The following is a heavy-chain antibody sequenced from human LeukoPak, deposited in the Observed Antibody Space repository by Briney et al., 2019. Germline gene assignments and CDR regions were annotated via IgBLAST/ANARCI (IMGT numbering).Heavy chain of an antibody. CDR1: GFTFSSYG. V-gene: IGHV3-30*02. CDR2: IRYDGSNK. D-gene: IGHD4-17*01. CDR3: AKDGSTTVTTRYFDL. J-gene: IGHJ2*01. Sequence: GGSLRLSCAASGFTFSSYGMHWVRQAPGKGLEWVAFIRYDGSNKYYADSVKGRFTISRDNSKNTLYLQMNSLRAEDTAVYYCAKDGSTTVTTRYFDLWGRGTLVTVSS.